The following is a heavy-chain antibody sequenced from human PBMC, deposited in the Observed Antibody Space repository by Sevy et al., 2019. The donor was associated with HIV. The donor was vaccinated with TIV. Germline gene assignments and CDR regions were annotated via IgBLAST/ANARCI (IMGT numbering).Heavy chain of an antibody. CDR1: GGSISSSSYY. CDR3: ARLRVGTMVRGVVDY. V-gene: IGHV4-39*01. Sequence: SETLSLTCTVSGGSISSSSYYWGWIRQPPGKGLEWIGSIYYSGSTYYHPSLKSRVTISVDTSKNQFSLKLSSVTAADTAVYYCARLRVGTMVRGVVDYWGQGTLVTVSS. D-gene: IGHD3-10*01. CDR2: IYYSGST. J-gene: IGHJ4*02.